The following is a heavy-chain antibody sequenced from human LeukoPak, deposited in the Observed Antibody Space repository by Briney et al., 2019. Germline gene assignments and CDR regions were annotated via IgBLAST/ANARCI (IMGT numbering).Heavy chain of an antibody. CDR3: AREYYYGSFATSANLNWFDP. CDR2: MNPNCGNT. J-gene: IGHJ5*02. Sequence: GASVKVSCKASGYTFTSYDINWVRQATGQGLEWMGWMNPNCGNTGYAQKFQGRVTMTRNTSISTAYMELSSLRSEDTAVYYCAREYYYGSFATSANLNWFDPWGQGTLVTVSS. D-gene: IGHD3-10*01. CDR1: GYTFTSYD. V-gene: IGHV1-8*01.